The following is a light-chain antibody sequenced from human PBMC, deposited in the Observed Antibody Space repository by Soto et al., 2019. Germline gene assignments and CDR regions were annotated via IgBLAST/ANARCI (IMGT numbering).Light chain of an antibody. J-gene: IGKJ1*01. Sequence: EIVLTQSPGTLSLSPGERATLSCRASASLSTNSLAWYQQKPGQPPRLLIYAASTRHTDIPDRFTGSGSGTDFALTISRLEPEDFAVYYCQQYFTTPWTFGQGTKVEI. V-gene: IGKV3-20*01. CDR2: AAS. CDR3: QQYFTTPWT. CDR1: ASLSTNS.